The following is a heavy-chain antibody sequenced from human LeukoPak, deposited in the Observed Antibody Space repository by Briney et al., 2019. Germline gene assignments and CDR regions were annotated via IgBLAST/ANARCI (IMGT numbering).Heavy chain of an antibody. D-gene: IGHD5-12*01. CDR3: ARKGGYDSLFDY. J-gene: IGHJ4*02. CDR2: INPNSGGT. V-gene: IGHV1-2*06. CDR1: GYTFTGYY. Sequence: ASVKVSCKTSGYTFTGYYMLWVRQAPGQGLEWMGRINPNSGGTNYAQKFQGRVTMTRDTSISTAYMELSRLRSDDTAVYYCARKGGYDSLFDYWGQGTLVTVSS.